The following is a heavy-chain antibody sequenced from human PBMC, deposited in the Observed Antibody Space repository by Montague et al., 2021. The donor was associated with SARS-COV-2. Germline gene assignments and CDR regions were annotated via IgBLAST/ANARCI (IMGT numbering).Heavy chain of an antibody. D-gene: IGHD6-19*01. V-gene: IGHV3-30*04. CDR3: ARDPFPYSSGWTYYYYGMDV. CDR1: GFTFSSYA. CDR2: ISYDGSNK. J-gene: IGHJ6*02. Sequence: SLRLSCAASGFTFSSYAMHWVRQAPGRGLEWVAVISYDGSNKYYVDSVKGRFTISRDNSKNTLYLQMNSLRAEDTAVYYCARDPFPYSSGWTYYYYGMDVWGQGTTVTASS.